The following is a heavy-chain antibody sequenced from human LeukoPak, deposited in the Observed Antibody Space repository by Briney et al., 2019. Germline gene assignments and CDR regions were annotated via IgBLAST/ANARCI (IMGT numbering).Heavy chain of an antibody. V-gene: IGHV3-7*01. J-gene: IGHJ4*02. Sequence: PGGSLRLSCAASGFTFSSYSMTWVRQAPGKGLEWVANIKQDGSEKNYVDSVKGRFTISRDNAKNSLYLQMNSLRAEDTAVYYCAREKAALMFDYWGQGTLVTVSS. D-gene: IGHD6-6*01. CDR1: GFTFSSYS. CDR3: AREKAALMFDY. CDR2: IKQDGSEK.